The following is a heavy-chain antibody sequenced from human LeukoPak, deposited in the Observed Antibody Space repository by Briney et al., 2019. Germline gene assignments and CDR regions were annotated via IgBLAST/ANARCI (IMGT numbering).Heavy chain of an antibody. CDR2: INPNSGGT. V-gene: IGHV1-2*02. Sequence: ASVKLSCNASGYTFTGYYMHWMRQAPGQGLEWMGWINPNSGGTDYAQKFQGRVTMTRDTSISTAYMELKWLGSDDTAVYYCARGGYCSSGNCFVLAAEFDYWGQGTLVTVSS. CDR3: ARGGYCSSGNCFVLAAEFDY. CDR1: GYTFTGYY. D-gene: IGHD2-15*01. J-gene: IGHJ4*02.